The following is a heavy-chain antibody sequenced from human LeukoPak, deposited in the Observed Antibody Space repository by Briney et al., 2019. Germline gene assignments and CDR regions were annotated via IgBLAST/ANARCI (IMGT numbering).Heavy chain of an antibody. Sequence: GGSLRLSCAASGFTFSSYSMNWVRQAPGKGLEWVSSISSSSSYIYYADSVKGRFTLSRDNAKNSLYLQRNSVGAEDTAVYYCARDNGPTYWGQGTLVTVSS. CDR2: ISSSSSYI. V-gene: IGHV3-21*01. J-gene: IGHJ4*02. CDR1: GFTFSSYS. CDR3: ARDNGPTY. D-gene: IGHD4-17*01.